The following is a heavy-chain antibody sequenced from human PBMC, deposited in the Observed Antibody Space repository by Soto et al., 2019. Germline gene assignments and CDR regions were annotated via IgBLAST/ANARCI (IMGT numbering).Heavy chain of an antibody. D-gene: IGHD3-10*01. CDR1: GYSFSTYW. J-gene: IGHJ4*02. CDR3: ARLPQFLWFGELTSRAYYFNY. Sequence: PGESLKISCTGSGYSFSTYWIAWVRQMPGKGLEWMGIIYPGDSDTRYSPSFQGQVTISADTSTKTAYLQWSSLKASDTAIYYCARLPQFLWFGELTSRAYYFNYCGPGTLVTVSS. CDR2: IYPGDSDT. V-gene: IGHV5-51*01.